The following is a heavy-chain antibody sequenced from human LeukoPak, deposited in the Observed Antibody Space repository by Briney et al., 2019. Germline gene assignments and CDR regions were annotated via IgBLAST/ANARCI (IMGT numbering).Heavy chain of an antibody. V-gene: IGHV3-30-3*01. J-gene: IGHJ4*02. CDR2: ISYDGSNK. D-gene: IGHD2-2*01. Sequence: GGSLRLSCAASGFTFSSYAMHWVRQAPGKGLEWVAVISYDGSNKYYADSVKGRFTISRDNSKNTLYLQMNSLRAEDTAVYYCAKDQPGSTSCYDYWGQGTLVTVSS. CDR3: AKDQPGSTSCYDY. CDR1: GFTFSSYA.